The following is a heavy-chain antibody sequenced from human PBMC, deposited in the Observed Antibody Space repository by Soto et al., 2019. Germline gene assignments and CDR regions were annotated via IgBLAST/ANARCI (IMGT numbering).Heavy chain of an antibody. CDR1: GGSIGSGGYY. V-gene: IGHV4-31*03. CDR3: ARIYYDSSGYYYPFDY. CDR2: IYYSGST. Sequence: SETLSLTCTVSGGSIGSGGYYWSWIRQHPGKGLEWIGYIYYSGSTYYNPSLKSRVTISVDTSKNQFSLKLSSVTAADTAVYYCARIYYDSSGYYYPFDYWGQGTLVTVSS. D-gene: IGHD3-22*01. J-gene: IGHJ4*02.